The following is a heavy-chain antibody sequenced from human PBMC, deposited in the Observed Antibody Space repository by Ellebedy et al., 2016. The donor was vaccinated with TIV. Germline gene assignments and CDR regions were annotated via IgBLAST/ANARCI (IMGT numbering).Heavy chain of an antibody. CDR1: GFTFDDYA. Sequence: PGGSLRLSCAASGFTFDDYAMHWVRQAPGKGLEWVSGISWNSGSIGYADSVKGRFTISRDNAKNSLYLQMNSLRAEDTALYYCAKEGGYYTSGRFDYWGQGTLVTVSS. V-gene: IGHV3-9*01. D-gene: IGHD3-3*01. J-gene: IGHJ4*02. CDR3: AKEGGYYTSGRFDY. CDR2: ISWNSGSI.